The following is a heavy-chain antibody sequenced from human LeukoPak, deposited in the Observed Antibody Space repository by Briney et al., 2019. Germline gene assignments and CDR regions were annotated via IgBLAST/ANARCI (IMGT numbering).Heavy chain of an antibody. V-gene: IGHV4-59*01. J-gene: IGHJ2*01. Sequence: SETLSLTCTVSGGSISSYSSSWIRQPPGKGLEWVGYIFNSGSTNTNPSLKSRFPISVDTSKNQFSLKLSSVTAADAVVYYCARVYYSNSYDYWYFDLWGRGTLVTVSS. D-gene: IGHD6-13*01. CDR2: IFNSGST. CDR1: GGSISSYS. CDR3: ARVYYSNSYDYWYFDL.